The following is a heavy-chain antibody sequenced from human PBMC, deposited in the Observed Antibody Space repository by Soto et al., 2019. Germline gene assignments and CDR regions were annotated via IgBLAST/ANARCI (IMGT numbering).Heavy chain of an antibody. Sequence: EASVKVSCKASGYTFTGYYMHWVRQAPGQGLEWMGWINPNSGGTNYAQKFQGWVTMTGDTSISTAYMELSRLRSDDTAVYYCARGQNSSGWYRYYFDYWGQGTLVTVSS. D-gene: IGHD6-19*01. CDR1: GYTFTGYY. CDR2: INPNSGGT. V-gene: IGHV1-2*04. CDR3: ARGQNSSGWYRYYFDY. J-gene: IGHJ4*02.